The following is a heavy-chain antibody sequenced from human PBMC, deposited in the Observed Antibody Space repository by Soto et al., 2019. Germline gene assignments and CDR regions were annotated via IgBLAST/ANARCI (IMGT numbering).Heavy chain of an antibody. D-gene: IGHD1-7*01. CDR3: TRNWNWD. Sequence: TLSLTCAVSGVSIRSDFWWSWVRQPPGKGLEWIGEINYRGYTDYSPSLKSRVTISVDNSKNQISLKLNSVTAADTAVYYCTRNWNWDWGQGTLVTVSS. CDR1: GVSIRSDFW. J-gene: IGHJ4*02. V-gene: IGHV4-4*02. CDR2: INYRGYT.